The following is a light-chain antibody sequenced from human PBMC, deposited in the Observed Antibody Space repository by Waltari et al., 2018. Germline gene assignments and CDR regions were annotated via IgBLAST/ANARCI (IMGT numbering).Light chain of an antibody. CDR1: NIGTKS. CDR2: DNN. V-gene: IGLV3-21*02. Sequence: SYELTQPRSVSVSPGQTARITCGGDNIGTKSVQWYQQKPPQAPVLVMYDNNKRPSGSPERLSGSNSGNTATLTISGVEAGDEADYSCQVWDSSTKYLFGGGTRLTVL. CDR3: QVWDSSTKYL. J-gene: IGLJ2*01.